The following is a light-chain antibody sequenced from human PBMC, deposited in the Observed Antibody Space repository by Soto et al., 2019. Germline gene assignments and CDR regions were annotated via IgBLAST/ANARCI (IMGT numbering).Light chain of an antibody. CDR2: DIS. J-gene: IGKJ5*01. Sequence: EYVWTQATSTLSLAPWARAKISSWASPSVAGSSAWYQQKPGQAPRLLIYDISTRAAAIPARFSVSGPVTDFTLTATSLEPVDFALYNRQQRSNRLPYGQGTRLEIK. CDR3: QQRSNRLP. CDR1: PSVAGS. V-gene: IGKV3-11*01.